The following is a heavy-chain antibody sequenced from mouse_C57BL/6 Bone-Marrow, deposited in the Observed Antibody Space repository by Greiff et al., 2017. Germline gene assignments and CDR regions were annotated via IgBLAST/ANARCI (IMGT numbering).Heavy chain of an antibody. V-gene: IGHV1-64*01. Sequence: QVQLQQPGAELVKPGASVKLSCKASGYTFTSYWMHWVKQRPGQGLEWIGMIHPNSGSTNYNEKFKSKATLTVDKASSTAYMHVSSLTSEDSAVYAGEREGGVVCLRRCFDVWGQGTTVTVSS. CDR2: IHPNSGST. J-gene: IGHJ2*01. D-gene: IGHD1-1*01. CDR3: EREGGVVCLRRCFDV. CDR1: GYTFTSYW.